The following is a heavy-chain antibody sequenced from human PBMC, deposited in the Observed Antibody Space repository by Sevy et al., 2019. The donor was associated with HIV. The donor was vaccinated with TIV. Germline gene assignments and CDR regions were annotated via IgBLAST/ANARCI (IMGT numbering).Heavy chain of an antibody. CDR2: ISYDGRNK. CDR1: GFTFSSYA. CDR3: ARPLYSGSPKTPFDY. D-gene: IGHD1-26*01. Sequence: GGSLRLSCAASGFTFSSYAMHWVRQAPGKGLEWVAVISYDGRNKYYADSVKGRFTISRDNSKNTLYLQMNSLRAEDTAVYYCARPLYSGSPKTPFDYWGQGTLVTVSS. J-gene: IGHJ4*02. V-gene: IGHV3-30*04.